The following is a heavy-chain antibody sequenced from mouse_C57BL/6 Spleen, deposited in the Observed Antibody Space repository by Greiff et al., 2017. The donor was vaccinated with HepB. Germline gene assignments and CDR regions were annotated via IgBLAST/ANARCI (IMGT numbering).Heavy chain of an antibody. CDR2: IDPENGDT. D-gene: IGHD2-5*01. J-gene: IGHJ1*03. CDR3: TPAYYSNYVGYFDV. V-gene: IGHV14-4*01. CDR1: GFNIKDDY. Sequence: LVESGAELVRPGASVKLSCTASGFNIKDDYMHWVKQRPEQGLEWIGWIDPENGDTEYASKFQGKATITADTSSNTAYLQLSSLTSEDTAVYYCTPAYYSNYVGYFDVWGTGTTVTVSS.